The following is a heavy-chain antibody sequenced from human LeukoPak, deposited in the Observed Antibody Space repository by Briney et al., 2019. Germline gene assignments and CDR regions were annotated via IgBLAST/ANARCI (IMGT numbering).Heavy chain of an antibody. CDR3: ARRSPLEWLSEQYYFDY. D-gene: IGHD3-3*01. CDR1: GFTFSHFW. Sequence: GGSLRLSCAASGFTFSHFWMSWVRQAPGKGLEWVAYIKKTGSETYYVDSVKGRFTITRDNTRNSLFLQMYSLRAEDTAVYYCARRSPLEWLSEQYYFDYWGQGTLVTVSS. J-gene: IGHJ4*02. V-gene: IGHV3-7*03. CDR2: IKKTGSET.